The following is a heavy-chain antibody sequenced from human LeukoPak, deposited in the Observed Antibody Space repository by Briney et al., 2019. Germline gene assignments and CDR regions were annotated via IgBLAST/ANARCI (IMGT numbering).Heavy chain of an antibody. CDR2: ISAYNGNT. CDR1: GHTFTSYG. D-gene: IGHD2-2*01. J-gene: IGHJ6*02. CDR3: ARDCSSTSCYWNYYYGMDV. V-gene: IGHV1-18*01. Sequence: ASVKVSCKASGHTFTSYGISWVRQAPGQGLEWMGWISAYNGNTNYAQKLQGRVTMTTDTSTSTAYMELRSLRSDDTAVYYCARDCSSTSCYWNYYYGMDVWGQGTTVTVSS.